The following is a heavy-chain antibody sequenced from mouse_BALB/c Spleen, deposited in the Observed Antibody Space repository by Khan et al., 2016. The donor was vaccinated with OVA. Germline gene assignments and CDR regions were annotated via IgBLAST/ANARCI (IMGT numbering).Heavy chain of an antibody. D-gene: IGHD1-1*01. V-gene: IGHV1-20*02. J-gene: IGHJ2*01. CDR3: ARIYGSDFDY. CDR1: GYSFTGYF. Sequence: EVQLQESGPELVKPGASAKIPCKASGYSFTGYFMNWVMQSHGKSLEWIGRINPHIGETFYNPKFKGKATLTVDESSSTAHMELRSLASEDSAVYYCARIYGSDFDYWGQGTTLTVSS. CDR2: INPHIGET.